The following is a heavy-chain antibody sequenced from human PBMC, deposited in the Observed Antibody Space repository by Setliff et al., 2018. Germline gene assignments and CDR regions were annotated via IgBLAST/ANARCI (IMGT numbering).Heavy chain of an antibody. CDR2: IYTSGNT. J-gene: IGHJ6*03. V-gene: IGHV4-4*08. D-gene: IGHD3-10*01. CDR3: ARSHYYASGNSHYYYMDV. CDR1: GASISSYF. Sequence: SETLSLTCSVSGASISSYFWTWIRQPPGKGLEWIGYIYTSGNTNYNPSLKSRVTISVDTSKNQLSLSLTSVSVADTAIYYCARSHYYASGNSHYYYMDVWGKGTAVTV.